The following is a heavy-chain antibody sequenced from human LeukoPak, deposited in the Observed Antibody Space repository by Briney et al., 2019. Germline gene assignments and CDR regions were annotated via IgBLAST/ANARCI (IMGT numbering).Heavy chain of an antibody. CDR3: ARDPSFSVLNY. Sequence: PGRSLRLSCAASGFTFSSYAMHWVRQAPGKGLEWVAVISYDGSNKYYADSVKGRFTISRDNSKNTLYLQMNSLRAEDTAVYYCARDPSFSVLNYWGQGTLVTVSS. D-gene: IGHD2-15*01. V-gene: IGHV3-30-3*01. J-gene: IGHJ4*02. CDR1: GFTFSSYA. CDR2: ISYDGSNK.